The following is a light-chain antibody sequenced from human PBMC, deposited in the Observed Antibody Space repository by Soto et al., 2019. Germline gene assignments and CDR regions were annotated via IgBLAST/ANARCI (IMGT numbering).Light chain of an antibody. Sequence: DMQMTQSPSSLSASVGDRFTITCQASQDISNYLNWYQQKPGKAPKLLIYAASSLQSGVPSRFSGSGYGTEFTLTISGLQPEDSATYYCQQYERYSTFGQGTKVDI. V-gene: IGKV1-16*01. J-gene: IGKJ1*01. CDR1: QDISNY. CDR2: AAS. CDR3: QQYERYST.